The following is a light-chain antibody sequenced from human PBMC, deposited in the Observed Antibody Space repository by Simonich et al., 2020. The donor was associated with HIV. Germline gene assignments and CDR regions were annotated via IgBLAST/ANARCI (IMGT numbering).Light chain of an antibody. V-gene: IGLV4-69*01. CDR3: QTWGTGIRV. CDR2: LNSDGRH. CDR1: SGHSSYA. J-gene: IGLJ3*02. Sequence: QLVLTQSPSASASLGASVKLTCTLSSGHSSYAIAWHQQQPEKGTRYLMKLNSDGRHYKGDGIPDRFSGSSSGAERYLTISSLQSEDEADYYCQTWGTGIRVFGGGTKLTVL.